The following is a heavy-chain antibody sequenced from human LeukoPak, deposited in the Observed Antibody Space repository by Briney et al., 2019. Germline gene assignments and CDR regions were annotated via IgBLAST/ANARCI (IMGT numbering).Heavy chain of an antibody. CDR3: ARDGAYGDYGQYYFDY. D-gene: IGHD4-17*01. CDR2: IKQDGSEK. Sequence: GGSLRLSCAASGFTFSSYWMSWVRQAPGKGLEWVANIKQDGSEKYYVDSVKGRFAISRDNAKNSLYLQMNSLRAEDTAVYYCARDGAYGDYGQYYFDYWGQGTLVTVSS. J-gene: IGHJ4*02. V-gene: IGHV3-7*01. CDR1: GFTFSSYW.